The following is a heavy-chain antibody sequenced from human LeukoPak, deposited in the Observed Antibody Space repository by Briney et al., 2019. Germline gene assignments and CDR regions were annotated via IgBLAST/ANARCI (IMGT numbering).Heavy chain of an antibody. CDR3: ARDRGEYYYDSSGYYTTNNWFDP. V-gene: IGHV4-34*01. J-gene: IGHJ5*02. CDR1: GGSFSGYY. CDR2: INHSGST. Sequence: SETLSLTCAVYGGSFSGYYWSWIRQPPGKGLEWIGEINHSGSTYYNPSLKSRVTTSVDTSKNQFSLKLSSVTAADTAVYYCARDRGEYYYDSSGYYTTNNWFDPWGQGTLVTVSS. D-gene: IGHD3-22*01.